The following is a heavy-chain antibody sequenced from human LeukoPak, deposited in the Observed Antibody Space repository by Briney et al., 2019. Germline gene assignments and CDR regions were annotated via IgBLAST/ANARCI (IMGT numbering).Heavy chain of an antibody. CDR3: AGYYDSSGYYLG. D-gene: IGHD3-22*01. Sequence: SQTLSLTCTVSGGSISSGGYYWSWIRQHPGKGLEWIGYIYCSGSTYYNPSLKSRVTISVDTSKNQFPLKLSSVTAADTAVYYCAGYYDSSGYYLGWGQGTLVTVSS. CDR1: GGSISSGGYY. CDR2: IYCSGST. V-gene: IGHV4-31*03. J-gene: IGHJ4*02.